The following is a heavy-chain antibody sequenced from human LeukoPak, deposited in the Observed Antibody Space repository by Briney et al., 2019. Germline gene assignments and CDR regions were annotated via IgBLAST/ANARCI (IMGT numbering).Heavy chain of an antibody. V-gene: IGHV3-7*01. CDR2: IKEDGSAK. CDR1: VLMFSGYW. Sequence: GGSLRLSCAASVLMFSGYWMKWVRQAPGKGLEWVASIKEDGSAKFYVDSVKGRFTISKDDAKNSLYIQMTSLRVEDTAVYYCVRDDGDFWGQGSLVTVSS. CDR3: VRDDGDF. J-gene: IGHJ4*02.